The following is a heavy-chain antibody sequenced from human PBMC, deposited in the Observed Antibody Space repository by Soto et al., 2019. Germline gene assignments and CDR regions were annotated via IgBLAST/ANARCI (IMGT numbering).Heavy chain of an antibody. CDR1: GFTFNSYD. V-gene: IGHV3-64D*08. Sequence: GGSLRLSCSASGFTFNSYDMHWVRQAPGKGLEYVSAISSNGDDTYYADSVKGRFTISRDNSMNTLYLQMSSLRAEDTAVYYCVRKEGYCGGGSCYYEYWGQGTLVTVSS. D-gene: IGHD2-15*01. CDR3: VRKEGYCGGGSCYYEY. J-gene: IGHJ4*02. CDR2: ISSNGDDT.